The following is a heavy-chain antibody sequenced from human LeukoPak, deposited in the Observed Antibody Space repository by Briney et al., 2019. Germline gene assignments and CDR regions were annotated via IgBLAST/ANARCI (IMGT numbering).Heavy chain of an antibody. D-gene: IGHD3-3*01. CDR3: ARDDTPRYYDFWSGYYTGDRTLDY. CDR2: IYYSGST. J-gene: IGHJ4*02. CDR1: GGSISSYY. V-gene: IGHV4-59*12. Sequence: SETLSLTCTVSGGSISSYYWSWIRQPPGKGLEWIGYIYYSGSTNYNPSLKSRVTISVDTSKNQFSLKLSSVTAADTAVYYCARDDTPRYYDFWSGYYTGDRTLDYWGQGTLVTVSS.